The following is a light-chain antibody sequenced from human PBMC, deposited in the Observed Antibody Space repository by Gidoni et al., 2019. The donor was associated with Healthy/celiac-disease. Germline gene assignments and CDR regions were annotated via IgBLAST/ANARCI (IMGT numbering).Light chain of an antibody. CDR1: QSVSSSY. V-gene: IGKV3-20*01. CDR2: GAS. J-gene: IGKJ3*01. Sequence: EIVLTQSPGTLSLSPGERATLSCRASQSVSSSYLAWYQQKPGQTPRLLIYGASSRATGIPDRLSGSGSGTDFTLTISRLVTEDVAVYYCQQYGSAPETTFGPGTKVDIK. CDR3: QQYGSAPETT.